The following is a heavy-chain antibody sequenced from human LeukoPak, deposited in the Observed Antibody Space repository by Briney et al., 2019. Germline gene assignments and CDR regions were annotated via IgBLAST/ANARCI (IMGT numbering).Heavy chain of an antibody. CDR1: GFTFSSYA. J-gene: IGHJ4*02. CDR2: LSGSGGNT. Sequence: GGSLRLSCAASGFTFSSYAMSWVRQAPGKGLEWVSTLSGSGGNTYYADSVKGRVTISRDNSKNTLYLQMNSLRAEDTAVYHCAKGSYYYNSADYFDYWGQGTLVTVSS. V-gene: IGHV3-23*01. D-gene: IGHD3-10*01. CDR3: AKGSYYYNSADYFDY.